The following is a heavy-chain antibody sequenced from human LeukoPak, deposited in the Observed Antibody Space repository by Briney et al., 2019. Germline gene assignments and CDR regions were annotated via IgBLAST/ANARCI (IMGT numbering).Heavy chain of an antibody. D-gene: IGHD3-3*01. CDR3: ARFGVVIRSLYYYYYMDV. CDR1: GGSISSYY. J-gene: IGHJ6*03. CDR2: IYTSGST. Sequence: SETLSLTCTVSGGSISSYYWSWIRQPAGRGLEWIGRIYTSGSTSYNPSLKSRVTISVDKSKNQFSLKLSSVTAADTAVYYCARFGVVIRSLYYYYYMDVWGKGTTVTVSS. V-gene: IGHV4-4*07.